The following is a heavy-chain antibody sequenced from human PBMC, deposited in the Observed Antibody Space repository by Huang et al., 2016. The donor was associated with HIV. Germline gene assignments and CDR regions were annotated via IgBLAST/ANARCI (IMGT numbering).Heavy chain of an antibody. Sequence: QVSLGESGGGVVQPGRSLRLSCAASGFGFSPSAMHWVRQAPGKGLQWVALILYDGNTKVYADSVKGRFTISRDNSKNTLYLQMNSLRVDDTATYFCARGETDIDHWGQGTLVTVAS. D-gene: IGHD1-26*01. CDR2: ILYDGNTK. CDR1: GFGFSPSA. CDR3: ARGETDIDH. J-gene: IGHJ4*02. V-gene: IGHV3-30-3*01.